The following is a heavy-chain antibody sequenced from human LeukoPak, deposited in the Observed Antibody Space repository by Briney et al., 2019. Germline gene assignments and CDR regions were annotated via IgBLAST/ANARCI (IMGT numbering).Heavy chain of an antibody. Sequence: PGGSLRLSCAASGFTFSSYAMHWVRQAPGKGLEWVSSISSSSSYIYYADSVKGRFTISRDNAKNSLYLQMNSLRAEDTAVYYCARGVHDSSGYSYYYYYYMDVWGKGTTVTVSS. J-gene: IGHJ6*03. CDR2: ISSSSSYI. V-gene: IGHV3-21*01. CDR1: GFTFSSYA. CDR3: ARGVHDSSGYSYYYYYYMDV. D-gene: IGHD3-22*01.